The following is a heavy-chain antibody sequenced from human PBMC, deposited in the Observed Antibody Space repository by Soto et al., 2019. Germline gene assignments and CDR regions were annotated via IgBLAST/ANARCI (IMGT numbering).Heavy chain of an antibody. V-gene: IGHV4-34*01. Sequence: SETLSLTCAVYGGSFSGYYWSWIRQPPGKGLEWIGEINHSGGTNYNPSLKSRVTISVDTSKNQFSLKLSSVTAADTAVYYCARGHTCSGGSCYSAHNWFDPWGQGTLVTVSS. CDR2: INHSGGT. D-gene: IGHD2-15*01. J-gene: IGHJ5*02. CDR3: ARGHTCSGGSCYSAHNWFDP. CDR1: GGSFSGYY.